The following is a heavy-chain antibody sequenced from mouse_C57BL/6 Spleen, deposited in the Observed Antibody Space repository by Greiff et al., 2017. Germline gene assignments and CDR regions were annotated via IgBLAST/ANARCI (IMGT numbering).Heavy chain of an antibody. CDR3: ARPLRSLYAMDY. Sequence: EVQLVESGPELVKPGASVKMSCKASGYTFTDYNMHWVKQSHGKSLEWIGYINPNNGGTSYNQKFKGKATLTVNKSSSTAYMELRSLTSEDSAVYYCARPLRSLYAMDYWGQGTSVTVSS. D-gene: IGHD1-1*01. CDR1: GYTFTDYN. V-gene: IGHV1-22*01. CDR2: INPNNGGT. J-gene: IGHJ4*01.